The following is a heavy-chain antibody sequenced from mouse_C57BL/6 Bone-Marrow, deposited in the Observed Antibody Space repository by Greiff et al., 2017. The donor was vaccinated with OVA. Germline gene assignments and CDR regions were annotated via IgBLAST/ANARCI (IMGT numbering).Heavy chain of an antibody. CDR1: GYTFTSYW. J-gene: IGHJ3*01. CDR3: ARSKGARYGNYLAWFAY. D-gene: IGHD2-1*01. V-gene: IGHV1-52*01. Sequence: QVQLQQPGAELVRPGSSVKLSCKASGYTFTSYWMHWVKQRPIQGLEWIGNIDPSDSETHYNQKFKDKATLTVDKSSSTAYMQLSSLTSEDSAFYYCARSKGARYGNYLAWFAYWGQGTLVTVSA. CDR2: IDPSDSET.